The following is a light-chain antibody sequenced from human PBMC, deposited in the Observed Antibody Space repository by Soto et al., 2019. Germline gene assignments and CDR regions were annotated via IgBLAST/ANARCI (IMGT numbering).Light chain of an antibody. CDR2: DAS. V-gene: IGKV1-5*01. Sequence: DIPLTQSPSTLSASLGDRVTSTCRASQSISSWLAWYQQKPGKAPQLLIYDASNLAGGVPSRFSGAGSGTDFTLTIRSLQPDDLATYYCQHYNTDSLGWTFCQGTKVEIK. CDR3: QHYNTDSLGWT. J-gene: IGKJ1*01. CDR1: QSISSW.